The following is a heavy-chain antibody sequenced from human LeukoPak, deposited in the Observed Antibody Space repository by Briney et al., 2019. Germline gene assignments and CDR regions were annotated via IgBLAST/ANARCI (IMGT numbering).Heavy chain of an antibody. CDR2: ISSSGSYT. CDR3: ARATSSCYDY. Sequence: GSLRLSCAASGFTSSTYWMSWVRQAPGKGLEWLSYISSSGSYTNYADSVKGRFTISRDNAKNSLYLQMNNLRAEDTAVYYCARATSSCYDYWGQGTLVTVSS. V-gene: IGHV3-11*05. CDR1: GFTSSTYW. D-gene: IGHD2-15*01. J-gene: IGHJ4*02.